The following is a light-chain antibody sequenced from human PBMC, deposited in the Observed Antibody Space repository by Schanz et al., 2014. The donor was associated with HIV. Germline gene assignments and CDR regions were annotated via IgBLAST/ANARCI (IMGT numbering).Light chain of an antibody. V-gene: IGLV2-8*01. J-gene: IGLJ2*01. Sequence: QSALTQPPSASGSPGQSVTISCTGTSSDVGGYDFVSWYQQHPGKAPKLMIYEVIKRPSGVSNRFSGSKSGNTASLTISGLQAEDEGDYYCSSYAGSNNHVVFGGGTKLTVL. CDR1: SSDVGGYDF. CDR3: SSYAGSNNHVV. CDR2: EVI.